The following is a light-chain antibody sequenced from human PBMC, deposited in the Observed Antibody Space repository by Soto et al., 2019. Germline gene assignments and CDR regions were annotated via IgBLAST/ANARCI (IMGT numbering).Light chain of an antibody. CDR3: QHYGGSPIT. Sequence: IGMTQSRATLSVDQGERATLSCRASQSISSNLAWYQQKPGQAPRLLTYGASTRATGIPARFSGSGSGTEFTLTISSLQPEDFAVFYCQHYGGSPITFGGGTKLDIK. CDR2: GAS. V-gene: IGKV3-15*01. CDR1: QSISSN. J-gene: IGKJ4*01.